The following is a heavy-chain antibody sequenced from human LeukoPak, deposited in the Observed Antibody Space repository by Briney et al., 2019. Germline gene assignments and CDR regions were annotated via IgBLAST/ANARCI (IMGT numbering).Heavy chain of an antibody. D-gene: IGHD2-2*01. Sequence: GGSLRLSCAASGFTFSSSAMSWVRQAPGKGLEWVSSISTSGSSSFYADSVKDRFTISRDNSKSTLYVQMNSLRAEDTAVYYCARDHCTSTSCYLVYWGQGTLVTVSS. J-gene: IGHJ4*02. V-gene: IGHV3-23*01. CDR1: GFTFSSSA. CDR3: ARDHCTSTSCYLVY. CDR2: ISTSGSSS.